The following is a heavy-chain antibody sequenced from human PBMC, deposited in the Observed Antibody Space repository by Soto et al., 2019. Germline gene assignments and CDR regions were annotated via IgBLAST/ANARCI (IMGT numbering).Heavy chain of an antibody. Sequence: EVELVESGGGLVQPGGSLRLSCAASGFNLGSYWMHWVRQAPGQGLMWVSRINDYGTTINYAESVGGRFTISRDDTRSEVYLQMNNLRAEDTAVYYCARGGLEPFDYWGQGALVTVSS. CDR1: GFNLGSYW. V-gene: IGHV3-74*01. CDR2: INDYGTTI. J-gene: IGHJ4*02. D-gene: IGHD3-3*01. CDR3: ARGGLEPFDY.